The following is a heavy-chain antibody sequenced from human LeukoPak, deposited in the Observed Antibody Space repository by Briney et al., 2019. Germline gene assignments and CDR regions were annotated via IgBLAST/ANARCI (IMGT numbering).Heavy chain of an antibody. CDR2: IYHSGST. V-gene: IGHV4-34*01. CDR1: GASFSGYY. D-gene: IGHD3-22*01. CDR3: ARAEYYYDSSGYPDAFDI. J-gene: IGHJ3*02. Sequence: SETLSLTCDVYGASFSGYYWSWIREPPGKGLEWIGSIYHSGSTYYNPSLKSRVTISVDTSKNQFSLKLSSVTAADTAVYYCARAEYYYDSSGYPDAFDIWGQGTMVTVSS.